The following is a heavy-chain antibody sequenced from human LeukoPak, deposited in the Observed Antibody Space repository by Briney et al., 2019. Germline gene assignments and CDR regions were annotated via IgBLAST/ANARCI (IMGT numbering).Heavy chain of an antibody. CDR2: IYTTGST. V-gene: IGHV4-4*07. CDR1: GDSISSDY. D-gene: IGHD6-19*01. Sequence: SEALSLTCSVSGDSISSDYWSWIRQLAGKGLEWIGRIYTTGSTNYNPSLKSRVTMSVDMSKNQFSLKLSSVTAADTAVYYCARAVAGSLGDAFDIWGQGTMVTVSS. CDR3: ARAVAGSLGDAFDI. J-gene: IGHJ3*02.